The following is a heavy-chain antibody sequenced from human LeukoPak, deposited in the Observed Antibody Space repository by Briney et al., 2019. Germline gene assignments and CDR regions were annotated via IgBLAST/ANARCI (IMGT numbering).Heavy chain of an antibody. CDR1: GYTFTGYY. CDR3: ATAGLSSSWAY. D-gene: IGHD6-13*01. J-gene: IGHJ4*02. Sequence: ASVKVSCKASGYTFTGYYMHWVRQAPGQGLEWMGRINPNSGGTDYAQKFQGRVTMTRDTSISTAYMGLSRLRSDDTAIYYCATAGLSSSWAYWGQGTLVTVSS. V-gene: IGHV1-2*06. CDR2: INPNSGGT.